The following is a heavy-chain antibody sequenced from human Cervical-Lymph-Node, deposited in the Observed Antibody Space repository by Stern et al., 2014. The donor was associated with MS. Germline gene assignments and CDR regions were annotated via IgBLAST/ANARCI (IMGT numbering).Heavy chain of an antibody. V-gene: IGHV4-61*02. CDR1: GGSISSGSYY. J-gene: IGHJ4*02. D-gene: IGHD3-16*02. Sequence: QLQLQESGPGLVKPSQTLSLTCTVSGGSISSGSYYWSWIRQPAGKGLEWIGRVWTTGSTNHNPSLKGRVTISVDASKNQFSLKLTSMTAADTAVYYCARGRAFGGVIVSFDYWGQGALVTVSS. CDR2: VWTTGST. CDR3: ARGRAFGGVIVSFDY.